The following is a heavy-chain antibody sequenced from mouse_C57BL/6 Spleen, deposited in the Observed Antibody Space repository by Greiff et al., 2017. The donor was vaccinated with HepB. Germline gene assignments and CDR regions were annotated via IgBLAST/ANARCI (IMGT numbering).Heavy chain of an antibody. V-gene: IGHV2-2*01. Sequence: QVQLQQSGPGLVQPSQSLSITCTVSGFSLTSYGVHWVRQSPGKGLEWLGVIWSGGSTDYNAAFISRLSISKDNSKSQVFFKMNSLQADDTAIYYWARNDGLGRYFDYWGQGTTLTVSS. CDR2: IWSGGST. CDR1: GFSLTSYG. J-gene: IGHJ2*01. D-gene: IGHD4-1*01. CDR3: ARNDGLGRYFDY.